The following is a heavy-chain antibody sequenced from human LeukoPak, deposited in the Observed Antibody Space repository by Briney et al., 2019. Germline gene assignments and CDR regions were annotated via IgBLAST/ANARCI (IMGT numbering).Heavy chain of an antibody. CDR3: ARQRIVVVTSDWFDP. J-gene: IGHJ5*02. V-gene: IGHV4-39*01. D-gene: IGHD2-21*02. Sequence: NPSETLSLTCTVSGGSISSSSYYWGWIRQPPGKGLEWIGSIYYSGSTYYNPSLKSRVTISVDTSKNQFSLKLGSVTAADTAVYYCARQRIVVVTSDWFDPWGQGTLVTVSS. CDR1: GGSISSSSYY. CDR2: IYYSGST.